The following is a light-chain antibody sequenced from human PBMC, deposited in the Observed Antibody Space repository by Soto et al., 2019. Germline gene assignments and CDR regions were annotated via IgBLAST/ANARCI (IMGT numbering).Light chain of an antibody. CDR3: QQYNSYWT. CDR1: QSISSW. Sequence: IQMTQSPSTLSASVGDRVTITCRASQSISSWLARYQQKPGKAPKLLIYDASSLESGVPSRFSGSGSGTEFTLTISSLQPDDFATYYCQQYNSYWTFGQGTKVDIK. J-gene: IGKJ1*01. CDR2: DAS. V-gene: IGKV1-5*01.